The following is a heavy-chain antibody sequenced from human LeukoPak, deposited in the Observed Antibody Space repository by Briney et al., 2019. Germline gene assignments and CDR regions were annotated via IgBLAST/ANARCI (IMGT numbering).Heavy chain of an antibody. D-gene: IGHD3-9*01. Sequence: GGSLRLSCVASGFTFSSYWMHWVRQAPGKGLEWLSGISPRGGGTYYADSVKGRFTISRDDSKNTLYLQMNNLRAEDTAIYYCAKAANYDILTGYYLDYWGQGTLVTVSS. J-gene: IGHJ4*02. CDR3: AKAANYDILTGYYLDY. CDR2: ISPRGGGT. CDR1: GFTFSSYW. V-gene: IGHV3-23*01.